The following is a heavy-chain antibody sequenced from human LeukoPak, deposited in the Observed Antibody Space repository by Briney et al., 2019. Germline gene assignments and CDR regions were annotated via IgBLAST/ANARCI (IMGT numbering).Heavy chain of an antibody. J-gene: IGHJ4*02. D-gene: IGHD2-15*01. CDR3: AKDLSSHFDY. CDR1: GFTFSSYG. Sequence: GRSLRLSCAASGFTFSSYGMHWVRQAPGKGLEWVAVISYDGSNKYYADSVKGRFTISRGNSKNTLYLQMNSLRAEDTAAYYCAKDLSSHFDYWGQGTLVTVSS. V-gene: IGHV3-30*18. CDR2: ISYDGSNK.